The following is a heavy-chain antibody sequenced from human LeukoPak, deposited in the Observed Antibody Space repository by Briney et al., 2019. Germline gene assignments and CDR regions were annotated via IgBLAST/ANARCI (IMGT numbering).Heavy chain of an antibody. CDR1: GFTISSYA. J-gene: IGHJ4*02. D-gene: IGHD4-23*01. Sequence: GGSLRLSCSVSGFTISSYAMHWVHQAPGKGLEYVSSISSDGGSTFYADSVKGRFTISRDNSKNTLSLQMSSLRTEDTAVYYCVKDRWVDYWGQGTLVTVSS. V-gene: IGHV3-64D*06. CDR3: VKDRWVDY. CDR2: ISSDGGST.